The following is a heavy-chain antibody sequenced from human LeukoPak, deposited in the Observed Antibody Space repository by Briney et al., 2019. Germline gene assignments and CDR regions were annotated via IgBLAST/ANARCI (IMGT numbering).Heavy chain of an antibody. J-gene: IGHJ4*01. CDR1: GGSISSSAYH. V-gene: IGHV4-39*01. CDR2: FYYTGST. CDR3: VRPGIVGATAFDY. D-gene: IGHD1-26*01. Sequence: SETLSLTCTVSGGSISSSAYHWGWIRQPPGKGLEWIGSFYYTGSTYYNPSLKSRVTISVDTSKNQFSLRLSSVTAADTAFYYCVRPGIVGATAFDYWGHGTLVTVSS.